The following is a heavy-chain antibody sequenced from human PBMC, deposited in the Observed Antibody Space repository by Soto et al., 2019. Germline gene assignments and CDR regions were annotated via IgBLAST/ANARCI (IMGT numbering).Heavy chain of an antibody. CDR2: IYYSGST. D-gene: IGHD3-3*01. V-gene: IGHV4-59*01. CDR1: GGSISSYY. CDR3: ARGSRFLEWKTYPYYYYMDV. J-gene: IGHJ6*03. Sequence: SETLSLTCTVSGGSISSYYWSWIRQPPGKGLEWIGYIYYSGSTNYNPSLKSRVTISVDTSKNQFSLKLSSVTAADTAVYYCARGSRFLEWKTYPYYYYMDVWGKGTTVTVSS.